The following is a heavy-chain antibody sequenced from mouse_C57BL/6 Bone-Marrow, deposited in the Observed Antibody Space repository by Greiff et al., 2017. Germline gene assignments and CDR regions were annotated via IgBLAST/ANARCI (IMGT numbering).Heavy chain of an antibody. D-gene: IGHD1-1*01. CDR2: IYPGDGDT. CDR1: GYAFSSYW. J-gene: IGHJ1*03. CDR3: ARGHYYGSSYWYFGV. V-gene: IGHV1-80*01. Sequence: QVQLKESGAELVKPGASVKISCKASGYAFSSYWMNWVKQRPGKGLEWIGQIYPGDGDTNYNGKFKGKATLTADKSSSTAYMQLSSLTSADSAVYFCARGHYYGSSYWYFGVWGTGTTVTVSS.